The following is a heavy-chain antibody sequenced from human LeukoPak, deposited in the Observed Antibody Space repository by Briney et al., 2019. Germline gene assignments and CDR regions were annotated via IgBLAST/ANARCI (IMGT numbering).Heavy chain of an antibody. Sequence: PSETLSLTCAVSGYSISSGYYWAWIRPPPGKGLEWIGSIYHSGSTYYNPSLKSRVTISVDTSKNQFSLKLSSVTAADTAVYYCARPEGGWSPGVDYWGQGTLVTVSS. CDR3: ARPEGGWSPGVDY. CDR1: GYSISSGYY. CDR2: IYHSGST. D-gene: IGHD6-19*01. V-gene: IGHV4-38-2*01. J-gene: IGHJ4*02.